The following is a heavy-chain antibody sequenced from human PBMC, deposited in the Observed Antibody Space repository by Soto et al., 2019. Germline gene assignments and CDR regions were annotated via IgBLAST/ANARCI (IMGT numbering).Heavy chain of an antibody. D-gene: IGHD3-10*01. CDR3: ARGIFGSGTANDY. V-gene: IGHV3-74*01. CDR1: GFTFSGSW. J-gene: IGHJ4*02. Sequence: EVQLVESGGGLVQPGGSLRLSCAASGFTFSGSWMHWVRQAPGKGLVWVSRINGDGSGTSYADFVKGRFTISRDDAKNTLVLQMNGLRAEDTAVYSCARGIFGSGTANDYWGQGTLVTVSS. CDR2: INGDGSGT.